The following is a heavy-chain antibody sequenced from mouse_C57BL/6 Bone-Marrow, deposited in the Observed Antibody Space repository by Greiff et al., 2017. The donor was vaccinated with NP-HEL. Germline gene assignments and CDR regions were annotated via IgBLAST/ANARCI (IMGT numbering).Heavy chain of an antibody. D-gene: IGHD2-4*01. Sequence: VQLQQPGAELVRPGTSVKLSCKASGYTFTSYWMHWVKQRPGQGLEWIGVIDPSDSYTNYNQKFKGKATLTVDTSSRTAYMQLSSLTSEDSAVYYCARSGSTMITTRYFDVWGTGTTVTVSS. CDR1: GYTFTSYW. J-gene: IGHJ1*03. V-gene: IGHV1-59*01. CDR3: ARSGSTMITTRYFDV. CDR2: IDPSDSYT.